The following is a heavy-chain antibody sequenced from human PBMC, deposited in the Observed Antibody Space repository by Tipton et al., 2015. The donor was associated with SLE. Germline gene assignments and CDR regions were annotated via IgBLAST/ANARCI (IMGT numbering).Heavy chain of an antibody. V-gene: IGHV4-39*07. CDR1: GGSISSSSYY. J-gene: IGHJ4*02. CDR2: IYYSGST. D-gene: IGHD4-17*01. CDR3: ARARSFGDYSALGY. Sequence: TLSLTCTVSGGSISSSSYYWGWIRQPPGKGLEWIGSIYYSGSTYYNPSLKSRVTISVDTSKNQFSLKLSSVTAADTAVYYCARARSFGDYSALGYWGQGTLVTVSS.